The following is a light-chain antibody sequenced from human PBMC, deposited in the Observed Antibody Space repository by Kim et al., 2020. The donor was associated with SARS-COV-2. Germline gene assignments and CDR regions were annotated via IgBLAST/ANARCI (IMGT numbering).Light chain of an antibody. Sequence: QSALTQPRSVSGSPGQSVTISCTGTSSDVGSYNYVSWYQQHPGKAPKLIIYDVTKRPSGVPDRFSGSKSGNTASLTISGLQAEDEADYYCCSYAGGVVFGGGTQLTVL. V-gene: IGLV2-11*01. CDR3: CSYAGGVV. CDR1: SSDVGSYNY. CDR2: DVT. J-gene: IGLJ2*01.